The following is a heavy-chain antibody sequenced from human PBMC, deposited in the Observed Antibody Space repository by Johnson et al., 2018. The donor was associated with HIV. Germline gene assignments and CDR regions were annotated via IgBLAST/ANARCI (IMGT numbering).Heavy chain of an antibody. CDR2: IWYDGSNK. D-gene: IGHD2-15*01. V-gene: IGHV3-33*01. CDR3: AGDMGTHAFDI. Sequence: QVQLVESGGGVVQPGRSLRLSCAASGFTFSSYGMHWVRQAPGKGLEWVAVIWYDGSNKYYADSVQGRFTISRDNSKNTLYLQMNSLRAEDTAVYYCAGDMGTHAFDIWGQGTMVTVSS. CDR1: GFTFSSYG. J-gene: IGHJ3*02.